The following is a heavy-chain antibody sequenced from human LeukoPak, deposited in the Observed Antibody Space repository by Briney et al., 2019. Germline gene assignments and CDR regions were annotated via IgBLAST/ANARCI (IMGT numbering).Heavy chain of an antibody. V-gene: IGHV4-39*01. J-gene: IGHJ4*02. CDR3: ARRGVYGSENYFEY. Sequence: PSETLSLTCSVVGASVYSGDYYWAWIRQPPGKSLEYIGSIFYTGSTYDNPSLTGRISISVDTSKNQFSLNLASVTATDTAVYYCARRGVYGSENYFEYWGRGVLVIVSS. CDR1: GASVYSGDYY. D-gene: IGHD3-10*01. CDR2: IFYTGST.